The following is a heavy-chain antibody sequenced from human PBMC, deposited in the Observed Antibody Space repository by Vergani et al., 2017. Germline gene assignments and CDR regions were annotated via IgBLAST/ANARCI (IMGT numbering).Heavy chain of an antibody. V-gene: IGHV1-8*03. J-gene: IGHJ6*03. D-gene: IGHD3-9*01. CDR3: ESVPVFLTDYTVD. CDR2: MNTNSGKT. CDR1: GYTFTSHD. Sequence: QVQLVQSGAAVKKPGASVKVSCKASGYTFTSHDIYWVRQAPGQGLEWMGWMNTNSGKTGYAQKFQGRVTLTGNTTISTVYMDLRSLGSEDTAKYFCESVPVFLTDYTVDWGKGTTIAVSS.